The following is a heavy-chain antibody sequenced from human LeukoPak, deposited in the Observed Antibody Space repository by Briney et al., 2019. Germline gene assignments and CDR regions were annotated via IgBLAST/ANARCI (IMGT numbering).Heavy chain of an antibody. CDR3: ARGHDSSGYYYVPAY. CDR1: GFTFSSYA. D-gene: IGHD3-22*01. CDR2: ISYDGSNK. V-gene: IGHV3-30*04. J-gene: IGHJ4*02. Sequence: SGGSLRLSCAASGFTFSSYAMHWVRQAPGKWLEWVAVISYDGSNKYYADSVKGRFTISRDNSKNTLYLQMNSLRAEDTAVYYCARGHDSSGYYYVPAYWGQGTLVTVSS.